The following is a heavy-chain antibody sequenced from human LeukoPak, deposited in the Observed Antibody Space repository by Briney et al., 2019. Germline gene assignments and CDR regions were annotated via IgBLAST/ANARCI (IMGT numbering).Heavy chain of an antibody. V-gene: IGHV4-59*01. CDR3: ARTDFVVALRTYYLDY. CDR2: IYYSGST. D-gene: IGHD2-2*01. CDR1: GGSISSYY. J-gene: IGHJ4*02. Sequence: SETLSLTCTVSGGSISSYYWSWIRQPPGKGLEWIGYIYYSGSTNYNPSLKSRVTISVDTSKNQFSLKLSSVTAADTAVYYCARTDFVVALRTYYLDYWGQGTLVTVSS.